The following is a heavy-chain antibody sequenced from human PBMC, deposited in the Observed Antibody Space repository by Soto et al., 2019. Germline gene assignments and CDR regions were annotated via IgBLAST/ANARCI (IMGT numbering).Heavy chain of an antibody. Sequence: ASVKVCCKASGDTFTGYYIHWVRQAPGQGLEWMGWINPNSGDTNFAQKFQGRVTMTRDTSISTAYMELSRLTSDDTAVYYCAREGASSYASRHFDNWGPGTLVTVSS. CDR2: INPNSGDT. D-gene: IGHD3-16*01. V-gene: IGHV1-2*02. J-gene: IGHJ4*02. CDR3: AREGASSYASRHFDN. CDR1: GDTFTGYY.